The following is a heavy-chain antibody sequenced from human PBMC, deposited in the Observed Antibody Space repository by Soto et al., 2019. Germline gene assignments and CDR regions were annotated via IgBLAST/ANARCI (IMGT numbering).Heavy chain of an antibody. D-gene: IGHD6-19*01. CDR2: INGDGSST. V-gene: IGHV3-74*03. CDR3: AGDRIAVAGTGNFDF. Sequence: EVQLVESGGGLVQPGGSLRLSCAASGFTFSRYWMHWVRQAPGEGLVWVSRINGDGSSTTYAESVKGRFTISRDNVMSMVYLQMNSLRVEDTATYFCAGDRIAVAGTGNFDFWAQGTLVTVSS. J-gene: IGHJ4*02. CDR1: GFTFSRYW.